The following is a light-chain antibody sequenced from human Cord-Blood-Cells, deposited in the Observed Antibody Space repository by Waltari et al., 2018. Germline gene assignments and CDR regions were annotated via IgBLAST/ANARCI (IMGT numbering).Light chain of an antibody. J-gene: IGLJ2*01. Sequence: QSSLTQPASVSGSPGQSTTISCTGTSSDVGSYNLVSWYQQHPGNAPKLMIYEGSKRPSGVSNRFSGSKSGNTASLTISGLQAEDEADYYCCSYAGSSTHVVFGGGTKLTVL. CDR3: CSYAGSSTHVV. CDR2: EGS. V-gene: IGLV2-23*01. CDR1: SSDVGSYNL.